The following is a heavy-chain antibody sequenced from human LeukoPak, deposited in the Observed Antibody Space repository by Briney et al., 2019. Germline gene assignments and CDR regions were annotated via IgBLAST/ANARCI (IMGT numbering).Heavy chain of an antibody. J-gene: IGHJ5*01. V-gene: IGHV1-18*01. D-gene: IGHD3-10*01. CDR3: ARNGRGGSGSYFDF. CDR1: GFTFTSYG. CDR2: ISGYSGNT. Sequence: VSVKVSCKASGFTFTSYGFSWVRQAPGQGFEWMGWISGYSGNTNSAQKLQGRVTMTTDTSTSTVYMELRSLRSDDTAVYYCARNGRGGSGSYFDFWGQGTLVTVSS.